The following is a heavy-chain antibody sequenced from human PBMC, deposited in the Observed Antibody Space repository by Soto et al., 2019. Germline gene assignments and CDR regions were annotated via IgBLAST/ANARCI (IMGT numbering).Heavy chain of an antibody. J-gene: IGHJ6*02. Sequence: QVQLVESGGGVVKPGGSLRLSCAASGFTFSDYYMAWIRQAPGKGLEYVSYISRDGDSMYYADSVKGRFTISRDNAKNPLSLNMNSESAEDTSCYSCESQNGESIHYYHGMDVWGQGTTVTVSS. V-gene: IGHV3-11*01. CDR1: GFTFSDYY. CDR2: ISRDGDSM. D-gene: IGHD3-10*01. CDR3: ESQNGESIHYYHGMDV.